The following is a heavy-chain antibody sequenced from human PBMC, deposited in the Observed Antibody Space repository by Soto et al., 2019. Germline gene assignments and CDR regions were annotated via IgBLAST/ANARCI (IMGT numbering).Heavy chain of an antibody. CDR2: ISGSDGTT. J-gene: IGHJ3*02. CDR1: GFTFSSYA. D-gene: IGHD6-19*01. V-gene: IGHV3-23*01. Sequence: EVQLLESGGGLVQPGGSLRLSCAASGFTFSSYAMSWVRQAPGKGLEWVSAISGSDGTTYYADSVKGRFTFSRDNSKNMLYLQMTSLRADDTAVYYCAKTANGWFSAFDIWGQGTMVTVSS. CDR3: AKTANGWFSAFDI.